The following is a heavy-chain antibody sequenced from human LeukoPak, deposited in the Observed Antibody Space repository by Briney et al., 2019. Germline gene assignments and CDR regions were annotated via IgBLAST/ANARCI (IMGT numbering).Heavy chain of an antibody. J-gene: IGHJ3*02. D-gene: IGHD2-15*01. V-gene: IGHV4-30-4*01. Sequence: SETLSLTCTVSGASIRSGDYYWSWIRQPPGKGLEWIGYIYDSGSTYYNPSLKSRITISVDTSENRFSLKLSSVTATDTAVYYCARDCSGGSCYGAFDIWGQGTMVTVS. CDR2: IYDSGST. CDR3: ARDCSGGSCYGAFDI. CDR1: GASIRSGDYY.